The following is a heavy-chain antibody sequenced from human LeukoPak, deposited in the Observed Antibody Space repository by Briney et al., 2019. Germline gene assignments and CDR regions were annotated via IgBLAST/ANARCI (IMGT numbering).Heavy chain of an antibody. V-gene: IGHV3-48*03. D-gene: IGHD6-19*01. Sequence: GGSLRLSCAASGFTFSSYEMNWVRQAPGKGLEWVSYISSSGNTIYYADSVKGRFTISRDNAKNSLYLQMSSLRAEDTAVYYCARDMVAGGPDYWGQGTLVTVSS. CDR3: ARDMVAGGPDY. CDR1: GFTFSSYE. J-gene: IGHJ4*02. CDR2: ISSSGNTI.